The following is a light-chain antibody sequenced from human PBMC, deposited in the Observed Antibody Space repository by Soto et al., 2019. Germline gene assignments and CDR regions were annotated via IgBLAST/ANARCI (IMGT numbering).Light chain of an antibody. CDR1: HSVNSH. CDR3: QQYKNWPL. V-gene: IGKV3-15*01. Sequence: MMMSQSPATWSASPGERVTRAFRTSHSVNSHVAWYQQKPGQAPRLLLYGASTRATGIPVRFSGSGFGTEFTLTISSLQSEDFAVYYCQQYKNWPLFGQGTRLEIK. CDR2: GAS. J-gene: IGKJ5*01.